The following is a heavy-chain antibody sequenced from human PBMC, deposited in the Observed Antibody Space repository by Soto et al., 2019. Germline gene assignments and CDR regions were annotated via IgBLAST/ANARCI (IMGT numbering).Heavy chain of an antibody. Sequence: ASVKVSCKASGYTFTTYYMHWVRQAPGQGLEWMGVINPGGGRTSYAQKLHGRVTMTRDTSTSTVYMELSSLRSEDTAVYYCARGLEVAYYTPLVWGQGPLVPVSS. D-gene: IGHD3-3*01. CDR3: ARGLEVAYYTPLV. CDR1: GYTFTTYY. CDR2: INPGGGRT. J-gene: IGHJ4*02. V-gene: IGHV1-46*01.